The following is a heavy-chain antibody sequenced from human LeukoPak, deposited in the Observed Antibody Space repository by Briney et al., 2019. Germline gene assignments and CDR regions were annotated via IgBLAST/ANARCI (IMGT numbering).Heavy chain of an antibody. CDR1: GFTFSSYG. J-gene: IGHJ4*02. Sequence: GGSLRLSCAASGFTFSSYGLSWVRQTPGKGLEWVSAISGSGGSTYYADSVKGRFTISRDNSKNTLYLQMNSLRAEDTAVYYCAKGVKRWLQESYFDYWGQGTLVTVSS. V-gene: IGHV3-23*01. CDR2: ISGSGGST. D-gene: IGHD5-24*01. CDR3: AKGVKRWLQESYFDY.